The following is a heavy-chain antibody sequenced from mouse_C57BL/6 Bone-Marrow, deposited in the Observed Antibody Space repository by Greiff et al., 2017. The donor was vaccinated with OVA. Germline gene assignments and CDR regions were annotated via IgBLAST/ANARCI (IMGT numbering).Heavy chain of an antibody. CDR3: APTGTGDY. CDR1: GYTFTDYY. CDR2: INPNNGGT. J-gene: IGHJ2*01. V-gene: IGHV1-26*01. Sequence: VQLQQSGPELVKPGASVKISCKASGYTFTDYYMNWVKQSHGKSLEWIGDINPNNGGTSYNQKFKGKATLTVDKSSSTAYMELRSLTYEDSAVYYCAPTGTGDYWGQGTTLTVSS. D-gene: IGHD4-1*02.